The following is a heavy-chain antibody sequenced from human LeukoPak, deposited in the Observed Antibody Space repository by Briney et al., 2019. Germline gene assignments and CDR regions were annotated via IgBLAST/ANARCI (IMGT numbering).Heavy chain of an antibody. D-gene: IGHD3-22*01. CDR3: ARVGDYYDSSGYYYGPAYYFDY. J-gene: IGHJ4*02. CDR1: GGSVNSGTYY. V-gene: IGHV4-39*07. CDR2: IYYSGGA. Sequence: SETLSLTCTVSGGSVNSGTYYWSWIRQPPGKGLEWIGNIYYSGGAYYNPSLKSRVTMSVDTSKNQFSLKLSSVTAADTAVYYCARVGDYYDSSGYYYGPAYYFDYWGQGTLVTVSS.